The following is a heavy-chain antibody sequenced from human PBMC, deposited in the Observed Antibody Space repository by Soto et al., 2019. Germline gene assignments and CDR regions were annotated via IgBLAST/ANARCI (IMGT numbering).Heavy chain of an antibody. CDR1: GFTFDDYA. CDR3: AKDISEWLVEGDAFDI. Sequence: EVQLVESGGGLVQPGRSLRLSCAASGFTFDDYAMHWVRQAPGKGPEWVSGISWNSGSIGYADSVQGRFTISRDNAKNSLYLQMNSLRAEDTALYYCAKDISEWLVEGDAFDIWGQGTMVTVSS. V-gene: IGHV3-9*01. J-gene: IGHJ3*02. D-gene: IGHD6-19*01. CDR2: ISWNSGSI.